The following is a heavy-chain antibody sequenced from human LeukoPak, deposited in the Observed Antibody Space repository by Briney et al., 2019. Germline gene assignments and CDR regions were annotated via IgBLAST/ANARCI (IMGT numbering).Heavy chain of an antibody. D-gene: IGHD5-18*01. CDR1: GFTFSSYA. Sequence: SGGSLRLSCAGSGFTFSSYAMSWVRQAPGKGLEWFSAISGSGGTYYADSVKGRFTISRDNSKNTLFLQMNSLRAEDTAVYYCAKRTRGYSYGTLDYWGQGTLVTVSS. J-gene: IGHJ4*02. CDR3: AKRTRGYSYGTLDY. CDR2: ISGSGGT. V-gene: IGHV3-23*01.